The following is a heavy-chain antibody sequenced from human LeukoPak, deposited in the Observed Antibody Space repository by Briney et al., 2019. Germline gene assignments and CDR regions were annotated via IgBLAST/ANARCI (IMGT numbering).Heavy chain of an antibody. CDR2: ISTYNGNT. CDR1: GYTFTSYG. J-gene: IGHJ4*02. V-gene: IGHV1-18*01. Sequence: ASVKVSCKASGYTFTSYGISWVRQAPGQGLEWMGWISTYNGNTNYAQKLQDRVTMATDTSTSTAYMELRSLKSDDTAVYYCGRDWELRFHQGGLDYWGQGTLVTVS. D-gene: IGHD3-3*01. CDR3: GRDWELRFHQGGLDY.